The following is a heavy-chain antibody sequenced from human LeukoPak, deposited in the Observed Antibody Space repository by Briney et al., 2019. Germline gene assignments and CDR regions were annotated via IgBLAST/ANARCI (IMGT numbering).Heavy chain of an antibody. D-gene: IGHD3-10*01. CDR2: ISAYNGKT. CDR1: GCPLISFG. V-gene: IGHV1-18*01. CDR3: ARDHEDVYGSGSYKL. Sequence: ASVKVSCKAAGCPLISFGISWVRQAPGQGLEWMGGISAYNGKTEFAQRFQDRVTMTTDTSTTTAYMELRSLRSDDTAMYYCARDHEDVYGSGSYKLWGQGTRVTVSS. J-gene: IGHJ4*02.